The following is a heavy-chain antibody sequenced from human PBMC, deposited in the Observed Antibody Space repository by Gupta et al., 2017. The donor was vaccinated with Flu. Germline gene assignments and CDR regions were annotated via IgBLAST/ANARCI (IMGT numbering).Heavy chain of an antibody. Sequence: EVQLLESGGDLIQPGGSLRLPCAASGFTFSSYPMNWVRQAPGKGLEWVSAISGSGTNTYYADFVKGRFTISRDNSRDTLYLQMNSLKAEDTAVYYCAQKAAEVVEATNFAYWGQGTLVTVSS. D-gene: IGHD2-15*01. CDR1: GFTFSSYP. V-gene: IGHV3-23*01. CDR3: AQKAAEVVEATNFAY. CDR2: ISGSGTNT. J-gene: IGHJ4*02.